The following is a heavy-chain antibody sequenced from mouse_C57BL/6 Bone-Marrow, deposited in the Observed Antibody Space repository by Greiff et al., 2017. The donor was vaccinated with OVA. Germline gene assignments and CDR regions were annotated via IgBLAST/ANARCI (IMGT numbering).Heavy chain of an antibody. J-gene: IGHJ4*01. D-gene: IGHD2-5*01. V-gene: IGHV1-18*01. CDR3: AREGGYYSNPYAMDY. Sequence: VQLQQSGPELVKPGASVKIPCKASGYTFTDYNMDWVKQSHGKSLEWIGDINPNNGGTIYNQKFKGKATLTVDKSSSTAYMELRSLTSEDTAAYYCAREGGYYSNPYAMDYWGQGTSVTVSS. CDR2: INPNNGGT. CDR1: GYTFTDYN.